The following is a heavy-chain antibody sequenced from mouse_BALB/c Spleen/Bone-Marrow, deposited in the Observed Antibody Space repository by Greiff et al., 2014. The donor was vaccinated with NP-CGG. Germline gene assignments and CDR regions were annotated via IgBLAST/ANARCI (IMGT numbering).Heavy chain of an antibody. CDR3: TRGSYGSSQYYFDY. D-gene: IGHD1-1*01. Sequence: VQRVESGAELVKPGASVKLSCKASGYTFTSFYMYWVKQRPGQGFEWIGGINPSNGGTNFNEKFKSKATLTLDKSSSTAYMQLSSLTSEDSAVYYCTRGSYGSSQYYFDYWGQGTTLTVSS. CDR1: GYTFTSFY. J-gene: IGHJ2*01. V-gene: IGHV1S81*02. CDR2: INPSNGGT.